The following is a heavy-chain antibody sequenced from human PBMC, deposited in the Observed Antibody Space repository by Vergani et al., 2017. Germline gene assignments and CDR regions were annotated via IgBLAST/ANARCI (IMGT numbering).Heavy chain of an antibody. J-gene: IGHJ3*02. Sequence: EVQLVESGGGLVQPGGSLRLSCAASGSTFSSYAMNWVRQAPGKGLEWVSSISSSDSRTYYADSVRGRVTISRDNSKNTVYLQMDDLRAEDTAVYYCAKVGRSEVAGTFGAFDIWGQGTMVTVSS. D-gene: IGHD6-19*01. CDR1: GSTFSSYA. CDR3: AKVGRSEVAGTFGAFDI. V-gene: IGHV3-23*04. CDR2: ISSSDSRT.